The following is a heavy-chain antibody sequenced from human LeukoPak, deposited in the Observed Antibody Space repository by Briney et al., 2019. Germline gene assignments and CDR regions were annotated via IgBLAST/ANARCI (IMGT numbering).Heavy chain of an antibody. J-gene: IGHJ6*02. CDR1: GGSISTFY. D-gene: IGHD6-13*01. CDR2: VYYSGST. V-gene: IGHV4-59*01. CDR3: ARDSRSNYYYYYGVDV. Sequence: SETLSLTCTVSGGSISTFYWSWIRQPPGKGPEWIGCVYYSGSTNYNPSLKSQVTISVDTSKNQFSLKLSSVTAADTAVYYCARDSRSNYYYYYGVDVWGQGTTVTVSS.